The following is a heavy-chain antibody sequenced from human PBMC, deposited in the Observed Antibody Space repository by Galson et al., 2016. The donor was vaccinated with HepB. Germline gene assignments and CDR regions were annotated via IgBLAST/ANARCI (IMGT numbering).Heavy chain of an antibody. CDR2: ISYDGSIK. J-gene: IGHJ5*02. CDR1: GFIFSSYA. Sequence: SLRLSCAASGFIFSSYAMHWVRQAPGKGLEWVAIISYDGSIKYFADSVKGRFTISRDNSKNTLYLQMNSLRAEDTAVYFCAKDGYSGNGGLGLDPWGRGTLVTVSS. V-gene: IGHV3-30*18. CDR3: AKDGYSGNGGLGLDP. D-gene: IGHD5-12*01.